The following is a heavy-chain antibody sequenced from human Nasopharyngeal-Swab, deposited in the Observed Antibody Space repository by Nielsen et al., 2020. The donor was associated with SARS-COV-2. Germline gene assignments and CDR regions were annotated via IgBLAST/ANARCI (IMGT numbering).Heavy chain of an antibody. V-gene: IGHV3-48*01. CDR3: ARDTKGSSGWPYYYYYYMDV. J-gene: IGHJ6*03. D-gene: IGHD6-19*01. Sequence: VRQAPGKGLEWVSCISSSSSTIYYADSVKGRFTISRDNAKNSLYLQMNSLRAEDTAVYYCARDTKGSSGWPYYYYYYMDVWGKGTTVTVSS. CDR2: ISSSSSTI.